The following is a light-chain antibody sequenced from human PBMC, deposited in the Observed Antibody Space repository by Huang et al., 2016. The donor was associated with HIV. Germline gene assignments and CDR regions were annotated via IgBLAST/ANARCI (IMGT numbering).Light chain of an antibody. CDR2: DAS. V-gene: IGKV3D-15*01. Sequence: DILMTQSPVTLSVPPGERATLSCMASQPLGSNLAWYQQKPGHPPRLLIYDASTRATGAPARFSGSGSKTDFNLTIDSLQSEDSALYFCQQYNKWPRTFGQGTKLEIK. CDR1: QPLGSN. J-gene: IGKJ1*01. CDR3: QQYNKWPRT.